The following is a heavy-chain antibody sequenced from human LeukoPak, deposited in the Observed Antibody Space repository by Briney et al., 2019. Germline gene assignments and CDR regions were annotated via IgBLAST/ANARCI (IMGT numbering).Heavy chain of an antibody. CDR3: ARGQGNWNDVNFDY. V-gene: IGHV1-8*01. CDR1: GYTFTSYD. D-gene: IGHD1-1*01. CDR2: MNPNSGNT. Sequence: ASVKVSCKASGYTFTSYDINWVRQATGQGLEWMGWMNPNSGNTGYAQKFQGRVTMTRNTSISTAYMELSSLRSEDTAVSYCARGQGNWNDVNFDYWGQGTLVTVSS. J-gene: IGHJ4*02.